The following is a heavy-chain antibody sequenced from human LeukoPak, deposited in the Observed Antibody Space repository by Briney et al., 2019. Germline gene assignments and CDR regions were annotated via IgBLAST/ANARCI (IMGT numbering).Heavy chain of an antibody. V-gene: IGHV3-48*04. J-gene: IGHJ4*02. CDR2: ISSSSSTI. CDR3: ARAPEWLAIYYFDY. Sequence: GGSLRLSCAASGFTFSSYSMNWVRQAPGKGLEWVSYISSSSSTIYYADSVKGRFTISRDNAKNTLYLQMNSLRAEDTAVYYCARAPEWLAIYYFDYWGQGTLVTVSS. D-gene: IGHD6-19*01. CDR1: GFTFSSYS.